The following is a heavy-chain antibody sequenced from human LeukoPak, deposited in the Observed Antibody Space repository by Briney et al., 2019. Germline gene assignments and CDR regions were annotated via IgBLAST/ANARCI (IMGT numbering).Heavy chain of an antibody. CDR3: ARGRTTVTEYYFDY. CDR2: IYYSGST. D-gene: IGHD4-17*01. Sequence: PSETLSLTCTVSGVSISSYYWSWIRQPPGKGLEWIGYIYYSGSTNYNPSLKSRVTISVDTSKNQFSLKLSSVTAADTAVYYCARGRTTVTEYYFDYWGQGTLVTVSS. J-gene: IGHJ4*02. CDR1: GVSISSYY. V-gene: IGHV4-59*01.